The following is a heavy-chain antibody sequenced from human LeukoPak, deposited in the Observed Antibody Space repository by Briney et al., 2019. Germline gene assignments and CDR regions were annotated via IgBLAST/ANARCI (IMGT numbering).Heavy chain of an antibody. Sequence: GGSLRLSCAASGFTFSCYAMSWVRQAPGKGLEWVSAISGSGGSTYYADSVKDRFTISRDNSKNTLYLQMNSLRAEDTAVYYCASDAGYGSGSYYFDYWGQGTLVTVSS. CDR2: ISGSGGST. V-gene: IGHV3-23*01. CDR1: GFTFSCYA. D-gene: IGHD3-10*01. J-gene: IGHJ4*02. CDR3: ASDAGYGSGSYYFDY.